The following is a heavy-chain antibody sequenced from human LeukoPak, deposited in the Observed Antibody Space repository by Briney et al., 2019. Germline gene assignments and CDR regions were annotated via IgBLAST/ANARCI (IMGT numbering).Heavy chain of an antibody. CDR3: AKAAFFGNDAFDI. Sequence: GGSLRLSCAASRFTFSIFGMHWVRQAPGKGLEWVSLISWDGGSTYYADSVKGRFTISRDNSKNSLYLQMNSLRAEDTALYYCAKAAFFGNDAFDIWGQGTMVTVSS. D-gene: IGHD3-3*01. J-gene: IGHJ3*02. CDR1: RFTFSIFG. V-gene: IGHV3-43D*03. CDR2: ISWDGGST.